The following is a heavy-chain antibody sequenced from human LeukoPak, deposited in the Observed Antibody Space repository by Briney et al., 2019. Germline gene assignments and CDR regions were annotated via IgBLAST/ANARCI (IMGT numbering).Heavy chain of an antibody. CDR2: LYPGGKT. CDR1: GFTVSNDY. CDR3: TKNRLADTTEFAY. D-gene: IGHD6-19*01. V-gene: IGHV3-53*05. Sequence: GGSLRLSCAASGFTVSNDYVSWVRLAPGKGLEFVSALYPGGKTYYADSVKGRFTISSDTSKNTVDAQMTSLRTEDTAIYYCTKNRLADTTEFAYWGQGTRVTVSS. J-gene: IGHJ4*02.